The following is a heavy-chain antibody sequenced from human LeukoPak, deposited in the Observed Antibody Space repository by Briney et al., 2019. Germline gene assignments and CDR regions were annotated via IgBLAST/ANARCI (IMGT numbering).Heavy chain of an antibody. CDR1: GFTFSSYA. V-gene: IGHV3-23*01. CDR2: ISGSGGST. D-gene: IGHD5-12*01. CDR3: ARRGYSGYERLVGAFDI. J-gene: IGHJ3*02. Sequence: PGGSLRLSCAASGFTFSSYAMSWVRQAPGKGLEWVSAISGSGGSTYYADSVKGRFTISRDNSKNTLYLQMNSLRAEDTAVYYCARRGYSGYERLVGAFDIWGQGTMVTVSS.